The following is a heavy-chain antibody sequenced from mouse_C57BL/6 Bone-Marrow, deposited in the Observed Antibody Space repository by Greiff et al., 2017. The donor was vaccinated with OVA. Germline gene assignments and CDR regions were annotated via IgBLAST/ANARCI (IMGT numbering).Heavy chain of an antibody. CDR1: GFTFSSYG. V-gene: IGHV5-6*01. CDR3: ASPYYSKAYYYAMDY. J-gene: IGHJ4*01. Sequence: EVKLVESGGDLVKPGGSLKLSCAASGFTFSSYGMSWVRQTPDKRLEWVATISSGGSYTYYPDSVKGRFTISRDNAKNTLYLQMSSLKSEDTAMYYCASPYYSKAYYYAMDYWGQGTSVTVSS. CDR2: ISSGGSYT. D-gene: IGHD2-5*01.